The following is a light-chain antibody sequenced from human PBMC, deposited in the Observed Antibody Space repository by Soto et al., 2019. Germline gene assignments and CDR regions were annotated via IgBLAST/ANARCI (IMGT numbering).Light chain of an antibody. CDR2: EVN. CDR3: QTFDSSLTISWV. J-gene: IGLJ3*02. V-gene: IGLV2-8*01. CDR1: SSDVGGYNY. Sequence: QSVLTQPPSASGSPGQSVAISCTGTSSDVGGYNYVSWYQQHPGKAPKLMIYEVNKRPSGVPDRFSGSKSGNTASLTVSGLQAEDEADYYCQTFDSSLTISWVFGGGTKVTVL.